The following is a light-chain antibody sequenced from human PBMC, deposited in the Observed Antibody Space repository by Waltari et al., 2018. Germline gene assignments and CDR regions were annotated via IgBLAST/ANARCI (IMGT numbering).Light chain of an antibody. CDR2: EVT. CDR3: CSHAGSRTLV. J-gene: IGLJ2*01. CDR1: SSDVGSYNL. V-gene: IGLV2-23*02. Sequence: QSALTQPASVSGSPGQSITISCTATSSDVGSYNLVSWYQHHPGKAPKVMIYEVTTRSSGFSNRFSGAKSGNTASLTISGLQAEDEADYYCCSHAGSRTLVFGGGTKLTVL.